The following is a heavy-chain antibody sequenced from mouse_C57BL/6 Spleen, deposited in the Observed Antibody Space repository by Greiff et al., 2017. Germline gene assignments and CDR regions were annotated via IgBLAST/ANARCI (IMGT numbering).Heavy chain of an antibody. D-gene: IGHD1-1*01. J-gene: IGHJ4*01. CDR2: IYPGNSDT. CDR3: TREYSSRAYYAMDY. V-gene: IGHV1-5*01. Sequence: VQLQQSGPVLARPGASVKMSCKTSGYTFTSYWMHWVKQRPGQGLEWIGAIYPGNSDTSDNQKFKGKAKMTAVTSASAAYMELSSLTNEEAAFYDCTREYSSRAYYAMDYWGQGTSVTVSS. CDR1: GYTFTSYW.